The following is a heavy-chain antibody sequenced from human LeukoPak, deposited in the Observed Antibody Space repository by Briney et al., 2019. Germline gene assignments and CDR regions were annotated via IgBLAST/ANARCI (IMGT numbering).Heavy chain of an antibody. CDR3: ARVLPLNLAAASDY. D-gene: IGHD6-13*01. V-gene: IGHV3-21*01. Sequence: PGGSLRLSCAASGFTFSSYSMSWVRQAPGKGLEWVSSISSSDTYISYADSLKGRFTISRDNAKSSLYLQMNSLRAEDTAVYYCARVLPLNLAAASDYWGQGTLVTVSS. J-gene: IGHJ4*02. CDR1: GFTFSSYS. CDR2: ISSSDTYI.